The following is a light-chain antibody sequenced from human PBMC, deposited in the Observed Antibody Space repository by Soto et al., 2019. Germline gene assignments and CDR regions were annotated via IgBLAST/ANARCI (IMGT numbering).Light chain of an antibody. CDR1: QSVTNSY. CDR3: HQYGRSLT. CDR2: DAS. J-gene: IGKJ4*01. V-gene: IGKV3-20*01. Sequence: EIVLTQSPGTLSLSPGERATLSCRASQSVTNSYLAWYQQKPGQAPRLFIYDASRRATGIPDRFSGSGSGTYFTLTISRLQPEEFPVYYCHQYGRSLTFGGGTKVELK.